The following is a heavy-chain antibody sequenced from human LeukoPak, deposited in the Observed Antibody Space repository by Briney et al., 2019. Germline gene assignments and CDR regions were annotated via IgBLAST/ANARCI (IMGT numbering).Heavy chain of an antibody. Sequence: GGSLRLSCAASGFTFSHFWMSWVRQAPGKGLEWVAYIKKTGSETYYVDSVKGRFTITRDNTRNSLFLQMYSLRAEDTAVYFCARANPTTPIYYFDFWGRGTLVTVSS. V-gene: IGHV3-7*04. D-gene: IGHD4-17*01. CDR1: GFTFSHFW. CDR3: ARANPTTPIYYFDF. CDR2: IKKTGSET. J-gene: IGHJ4*02.